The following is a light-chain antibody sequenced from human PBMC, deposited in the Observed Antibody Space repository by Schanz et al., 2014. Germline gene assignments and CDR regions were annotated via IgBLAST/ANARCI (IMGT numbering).Light chain of an antibody. CDR2: GAF. J-gene: IGKJ2*01. V-gene: IGKV3D-15*01. CDR1: QSVSSSY. CDR3: QQYTNWPPRT. Sequence: EIVLTQSPGTLSLSPGDWASLSCRASQSVSSSYLAWYQQKAGQAPRLLIYGAFTRATGIPARFSGSGSGTEFTLTITSLQSEDFAVYYCQQYTNWPPRTFGQGTKLEIK.